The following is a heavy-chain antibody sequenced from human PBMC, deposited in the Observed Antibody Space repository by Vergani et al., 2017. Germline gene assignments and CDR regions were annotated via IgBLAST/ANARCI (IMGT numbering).Heavy chain of an antibody. CDR3: ARDLAYCHEGSCAP. D-gene: IGHD2-15*01. Sequence: QVQLVQSGGGVVQPGGSLRLSCVASGFTFNRYGMQWVRQAPGKGLEWVAYVLVDGSNEYYADSVKGRFIVSRDNSNDALDLQMNSLRTDDTAVYYCARDLAYCHEGSCAPWGQGSVVTVSS. CDR1: GFTFNRYG. V-gene: IGHV3-30*02. CDR2: VLVDGSNE. J-gene: IGHJ4*02.